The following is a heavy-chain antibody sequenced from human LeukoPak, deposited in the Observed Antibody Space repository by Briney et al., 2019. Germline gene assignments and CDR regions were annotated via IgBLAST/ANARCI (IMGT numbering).Heavy chain of an antibody. J-gene: IGHJ4*02. D-gene: IGHD6-13*01. V-gene: IGHV1-2*02. CDR2: INPNSGGT. Sequence: GASVRVSCKASGYTFASYGISWVRQAPGQGLEWMGWINPNSGGTNYAQKFQGRVTMTRDTSISTAYMELSRLRSDDTAVYYCAREQQLAFDYWGQGTLVTVSS. CDR1: GYTFASYG. CDR3: AREQQLAFDY.